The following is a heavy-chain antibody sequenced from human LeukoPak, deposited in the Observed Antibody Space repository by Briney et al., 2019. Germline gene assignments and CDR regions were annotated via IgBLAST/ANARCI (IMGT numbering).Heavy chain of an antibody. J-gene: IGHJ4*02. CDR3: AKDANEDYDSSGYYKTHFDY. V-gene: IGHV3-23*01. Sequence: GGSLRLSCAASGFTFSSYAMSWVRQAPGKGLEWVSTISGTVGSTYSADSVKGRFTIFRDNSKNTVYLQMNSLRAEDTAVYYCAKDANEDYDSSGYYKTHFDYWGQGTLVTVSS. CDR1: GFTFSSYA. D-gene: IGHD3-22*01. CDR2: ISGTVGST.